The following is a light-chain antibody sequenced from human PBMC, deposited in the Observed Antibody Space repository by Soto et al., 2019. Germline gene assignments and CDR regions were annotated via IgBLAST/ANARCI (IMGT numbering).Light chain of an antibody. Sequence: QSVLTQSPSASASLGASVKLTCTLSSGHSNYAIAWHQQQPEKGPRYLMKLNSDGSHSKGDGIPDRFSGSRSGAERYLTISCLQSEDEADYYCQTWGTGIQVFGGGTKLTVL. CDR1: SGHSNYA. J-gene: IGLJ2*01. CDR3: QTWGTGIQV. CDR2: LNSDGSH. V-gene: IGLV4-69*01.